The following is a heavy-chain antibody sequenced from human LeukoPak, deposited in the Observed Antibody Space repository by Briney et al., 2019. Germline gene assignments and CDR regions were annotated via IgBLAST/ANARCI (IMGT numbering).Heavy chain of an antibody. J-gene: IGHJ4*02. D-gene: IGHD5-18*01. CDR1: GYSFTSYW. V-gene: IGHV5-51*01. CDR2: IDPSDSET. CDR3: ARQTAMGRSRDY. Sequence: GESLKISCKASGYSFTSYWIGWVRQMPGKGLEWMGIIDPSDSETRYTPSFQGQVTISVDKSLTTADLQWNSLKASDTAMYYCARQTAMGRSRDYRGQGTLVTVSS.